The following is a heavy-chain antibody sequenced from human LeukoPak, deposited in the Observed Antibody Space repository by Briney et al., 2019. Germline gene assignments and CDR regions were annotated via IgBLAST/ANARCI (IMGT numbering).Heavy chain of an antibody. Sequence: GASVTVSCKASGYTFTSYGISWVRQAPGQGLEWMGWISAYNGNTNYAQKLQGRVTMTTDTSTSTAYMELRSLRSDDTAVYYCARHPESGYYPIYYYYYYMDVWGKGTTVTISS. V-gene: IGHV1-18*01. CDR3: ARHPESGYYPIYYYYYYMDV. CDR1: GYTFTSYG. D-gene: IGHD3-3*01. CDR2: ISAYNGNT. J-gene: IGHJ6*03.